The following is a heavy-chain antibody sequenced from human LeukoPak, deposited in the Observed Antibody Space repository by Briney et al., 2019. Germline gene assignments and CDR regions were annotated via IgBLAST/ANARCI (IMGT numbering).Heavy chain of an antibody. CDR3: TTRGTVVRGVNRGKFDY. CDR2: IKSKTDGGTT. J-gene: IGHJ4*02. Sequence: GGTLRLSCAASGFTFSSYGMSWVRQAPGKGLEWVGRIKSKTDGGTTDYAAPVKGRFTISRDDSKNTLYLQMNSLKTEDTAVYYCTTRGTVVRGVNRGKFDYWGQGTLVTVSS. CDR1: GFTFSSYG. D-gene: IGHD3-10*01. V-gene: IGHV3-15*01.